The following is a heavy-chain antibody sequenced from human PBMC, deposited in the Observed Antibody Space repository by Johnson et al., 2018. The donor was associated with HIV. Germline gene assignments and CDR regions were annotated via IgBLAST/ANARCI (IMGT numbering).Heavy chain of an antibody. D-gene: IGHD3-22*01. V-gene: IGHV3-66*01. CDR1: GFTFSSYA. CDR3: ARGEYYYDSSGYSNTPDAFDI. Sequence: VQLVESGGGVVQPGRSLRLSCAASGFTFSSYAMHWVRQAPGKGLEWVSVIYSGGSTYYADSVKGRFTISRDNSKNTLYLQMNSLRAEDTAVYYCARGEYYYDSSGYSNTPDAFDIWGQGTTVTVSS. J-gene: IGHJ3*02. CDR2: IYSGGST.